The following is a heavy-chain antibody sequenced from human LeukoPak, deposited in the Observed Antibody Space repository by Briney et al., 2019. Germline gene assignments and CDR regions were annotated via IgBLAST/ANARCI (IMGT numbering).Heavy chain of an antibody. J-gene: IGHJ4*02. CDR3: ARDLLNEGNHLDY. D-gene: IGHD4-23*01. CDR1: GGSISSGDYY. CDR2: IYYSGRT. Sequence: SQTLSPTCTVSGGSISSGDYYWSWIRQPPGKGLEWIGYIYYSGRTHYNPSLKSRVTISVDTSKNQFSLKLSSVTAADTAVYYCARDLLNEGNHLDYWGQGTLVTVSS. V-gene: IGHV4-30-4*01.